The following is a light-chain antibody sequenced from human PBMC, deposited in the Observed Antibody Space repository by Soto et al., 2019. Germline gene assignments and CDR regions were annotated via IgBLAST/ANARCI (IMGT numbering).Light chain of an antibody. CDR1: HSVSSSN. V-gene: IGKV3-20*01. CDR2: GAS. J-gene: IGKJ2*01. Sequence: EIVLTQSPGTLFLSPGERATLSFRASHSVSSSNLAWYQQKPGQAPRLLIYGASSRATGIPDRFSGSVSGTDFTLTISRLEPEDFAVYYCQQNGSSLVTFGQGTKLEIK. CDR3: QQNGSSLVT.